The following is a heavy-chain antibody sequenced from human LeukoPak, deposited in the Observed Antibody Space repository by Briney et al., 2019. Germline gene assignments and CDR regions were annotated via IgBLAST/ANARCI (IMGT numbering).Heavy chain of an antibody. D-gene: IGHD3-10*01. J-gene: IGHJ4*02. CDR1: GFTFSSYA. CDR2: ISSSGGSN. V-gene: IGHV3-64D*06. CDR3: VKPLWFRELPFEY. Sequence: PGGSLRLSCSASGFTFSSYAMHWVRQAPGKGLEYVSAISSSGGSNYYEDVVQGRFTISRENSKNTLYLQMSRLRAEDTAVYYCVKPLWFRELPFEYWGGGTLVSVFS.